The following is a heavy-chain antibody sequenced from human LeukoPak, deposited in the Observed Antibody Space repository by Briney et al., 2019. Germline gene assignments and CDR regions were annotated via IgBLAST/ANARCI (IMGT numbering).Heavy chain of an antibody. J-gene: IGHJ4*02. V-gene: IGHV1-2*06. D-gene: IGHD5-18*01. Sequence: GASVKVSCKASGYTFTGYYVYWVRQAPAQGLEWMGRINPDSGGTNYAQKFQGRVTMTMDTSISTAYMELSRLRSDERAVYYCATDNYGKDYWGQGTLVTVSS. CDR2: INPDSGGT. CDR3: ATDNYGKDY. CDR1: GYTFTGYY.